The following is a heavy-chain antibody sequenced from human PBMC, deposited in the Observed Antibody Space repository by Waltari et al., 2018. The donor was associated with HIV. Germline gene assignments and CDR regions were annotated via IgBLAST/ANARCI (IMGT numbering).Heavy chain of an antibody. V-gene: IGHV1-2*02. CDR2: TNPNTATT. CDR3: ARGNYYNSFRPHDY. Sequence: QLQLVQSGAEVKKPGASVKVSCKASGYTFSDYYIQWVRQAPGQGLEWMGWTNPNTATTNYAQKFQGRVTMTRDASVTTAYMELSSLRSDDTAVYYCARGNYYNSFRPHDYWGQGTPVTVSS. D-gene: IGHD3-22*01. CDR1: GYTFSDYY. J-gene: IGHJ4*02.